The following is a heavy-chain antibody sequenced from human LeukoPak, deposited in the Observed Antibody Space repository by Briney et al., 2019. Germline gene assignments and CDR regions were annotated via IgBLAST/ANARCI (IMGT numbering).Heavy chain of an antibody. V-gene: IGHV3-7*01. CDR2: INQDGSGR. Sequence: GGSLRLSCVAPGFTFSTYWMSWVPQAPGKGLEWVANINQDGSGRYHVDSVKGRITISRDNAKNSLYLQMNSLRAEDTAVYYCARDPDYGDPGPFWDYWGQGTLVTVSS. CDR3: ARDPDYGDPGPFWDY. J-gene: IGHJ4*02. CDR1: GFTFSTYW. D-gene: IGHD4-17*01.